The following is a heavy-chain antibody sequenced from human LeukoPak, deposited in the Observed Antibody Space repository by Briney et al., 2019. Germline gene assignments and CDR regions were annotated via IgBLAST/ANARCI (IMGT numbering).Heavy chain of an antibody. CDR1: GFTFNSYS. J-gene: IGHJ4*02. CDR3: ARDRHYGSGPRLTHFDS. V-gene: IGHV3-30*03. D-gene: IGHD3-10*01. Sequence: QSGGSLRLPCATSGFTFNSYSMHWVRQAPGKGLEWVAVISFDGSVTHYADSVKGRFTISRDNSKSTVFLEMNRLRGDDTAVFYCARDRHYGSGPRLTHFDSWGQGTLVTVSS. CDR2: ISFDGSVT.